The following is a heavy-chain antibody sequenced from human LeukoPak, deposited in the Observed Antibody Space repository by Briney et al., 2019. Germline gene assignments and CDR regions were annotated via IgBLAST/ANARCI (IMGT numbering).Heavy chain of an antibody. J-gene: IGHJ4*02. V-gene: IGHV3-21*01. CDR3: ARANPPGISFFDY. CDR2: ISSSSSSI. D-gene: IGHD2-15*01. Sequence: PGGSLRLSCAASGFTFSSYSMNWVRQAPGKGLEWVSSISSSSSSIYYADSVMGRFTISRDNAKNSLYLQMNSLRAEDTAVYYCARANPPGISFFDYWGQGTLVAVSS. CDR1: GFTFSSYS.